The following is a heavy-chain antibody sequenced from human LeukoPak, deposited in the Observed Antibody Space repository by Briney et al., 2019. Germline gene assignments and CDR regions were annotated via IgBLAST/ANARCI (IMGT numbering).Heavy chain of an antibody. CDR1: GFTFSSYG. CDR2: IRYDGSNK. D-gene: IGHD2-21*01. V-gene: IGHV3-30*02. Sequence: GESLKISCAASGFTFSSYGMHWVRQAPGKGLEWVAFIRYDGSNKYYADSVKGRFTISRDNSKNTLYLQMNSLRAEDTAVYYCAKWGYCGGDCYWSETSWGQGTLVTVSS. J-gene: IGHJ5*02. CDR3: AKWGYCGGDCYWSETS.